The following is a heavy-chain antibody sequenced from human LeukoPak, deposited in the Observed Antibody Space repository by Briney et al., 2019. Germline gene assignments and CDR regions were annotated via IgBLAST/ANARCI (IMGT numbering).Heavy chain of an antibody. CDR2: ISGSSGST. J-gene: IGHJ4*02. CDR1: GFTFSSYA. CDR3: AKDRDGTGH. D-gene: IGHD1-1*01. Sequence: GGSLRLSGAASGFTFSSYAMSWVRQAPGKGVEGVSAISGSSGSTYYADSVKGRITISSDTTKNTLYLQMNSLSAEDTVEYYCAKDRDGTGHWGQGTLVTVSS. V-gene: IGHV3-23*01.